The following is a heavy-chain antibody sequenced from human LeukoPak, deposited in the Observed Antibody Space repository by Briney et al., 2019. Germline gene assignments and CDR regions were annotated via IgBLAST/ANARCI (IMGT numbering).Heavy chain of an antibody. CDR1: GFTFSSYW. J-gene: IGHJ4*02. CDR3: AKELCIITSCYAADY. Sequence: GGSLRLSCAASGFTFSSYWMSWVRQAPGKGLEWVANIKQDGSEKYYVDSVKGRFTISRDNSKNTLYLQMNSLSAEDTAVYYCAKELCIITSCYAADYWGQGTLVTVSS. CDR2: IKQDGSEK. V-gene: IGHV3-7*01. D-gene: IGHD2-2*01.